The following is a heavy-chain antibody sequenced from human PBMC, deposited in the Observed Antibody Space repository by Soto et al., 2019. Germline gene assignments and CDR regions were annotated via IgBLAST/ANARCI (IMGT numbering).Heavy chain of an antibody. CDR3: ARGASLYWYFEL. Sequence: QVQLVQSGAEVKKPGASVKVSCKASGYTFTSYAMHWVRQAPGQRREWMGWINAGYGNTKYSQKFQGRVTITRDTSASTAYMELSSLRSEDTAVYYCARGASLYWYFELWGRGTLVTVSS. J-gene: IGHJ2*01. CDR1: GYTFTSYA. V-gene: IGHV1-3*01. CDR2: INAGYGNT.